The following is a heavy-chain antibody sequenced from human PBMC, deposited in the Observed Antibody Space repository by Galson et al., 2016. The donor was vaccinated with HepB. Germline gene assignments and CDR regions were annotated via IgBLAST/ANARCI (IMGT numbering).Heavy chain of an antibody. CDR2: IYYSGST. CDR3: ASCPLRYGPWDS. J-gene: IGHJ4*02. V-gene: IGHV4-31*03. Sequence: TLSLTCTVSGGTISSGGYFWTWIRQGPGKGLEWIGFIYYSGSTSYNPSLKSRLTMSVDTSKNQLSLKLSSVTAADTAVYYCASCPLRYGPWDSWGQGVLVTVSA. D-gene: IGHD4-17*01. CDR1: GGTISSGGYF.